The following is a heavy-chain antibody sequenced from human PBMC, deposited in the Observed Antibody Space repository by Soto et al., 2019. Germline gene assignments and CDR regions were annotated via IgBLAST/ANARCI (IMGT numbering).Heavy chain of an antibody. V-gene: IGHV3-15*07. D-gene: IGHD6-6*01. J-gene: IGHJ6*02. CDR2: IKSKTDGGTT. CDR3: ATPIILEYSSSSPYYYYGMDV. Sequence: GGSLRLSCAASGFTFSNAWMNWVRQAPGKGLEWVGRIKSKTDGGTTDYAAPVKGRFTISRDDSKNTLYLQMNSLKTEDTAVYYCATPIILEYSSSSPYYYYGMDVWGQGTTVTVSS. CDR1: GFTFSNAW.